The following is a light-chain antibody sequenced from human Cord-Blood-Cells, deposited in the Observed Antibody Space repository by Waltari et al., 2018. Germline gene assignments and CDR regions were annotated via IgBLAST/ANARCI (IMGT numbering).Light chain of an antibody. Sequence: QSALTQPASVSGSPGQSITISCTGTSSDVGSYNLVSWYQQPPGKAPKRMIYEGSKRPSGVSNRFSGSKSGNTASLTISGLQAEDEADYYCCSYAGSSTYVFGTGTKVTVL. CDR1: SSDVGSYNL. V-gene: IGLV2-23*01. CDR2: EGS. CDR3: CSYAGSSTYV. J-gene: IGLJ1*01.